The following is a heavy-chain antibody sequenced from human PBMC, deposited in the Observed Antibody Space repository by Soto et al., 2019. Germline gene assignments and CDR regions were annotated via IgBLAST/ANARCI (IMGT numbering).Heavy chain of an antibody. J-gene: IGHJ5*02. D-gene: IGHD2-21*01. Sequence: QVQLVQSGAEVKNPGASVKVSCETSGYTFTSDGISWVRQAPGQGLEWMGWINTHSGDTNFAQKFQDRVTMTTDPPPSTVYMEVRSLGSDDTAIYYCARDKWHCDKTGCQRNYFDPWGQGTLVTVSS. V-gene: IGHV1-18*04. CDR2: INTHSGDT. CDR3: ARDKWHCDKTGCQRNYFDP. CDR1: GYTFTSDG.